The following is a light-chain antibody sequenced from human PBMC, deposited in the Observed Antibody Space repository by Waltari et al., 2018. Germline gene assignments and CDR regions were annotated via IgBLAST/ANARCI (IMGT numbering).Light chain of an antibody. CDR1: QSLVYTDGISY. J-gene: IGKJ5*01. CDR2: KVS. V-gene: IGKV2-30*01. Sequence: DVGLTQSPLSLPVTLGQPASISCRASQSLVYTDGISYLNWFHQRPGQAPRRLIYKVSIRYSGAPDRFSGSGSGTDFTLMISSVEADDVGVYFCMQATHWPVTFGQGTRLE. CDR3: MQATHWPVT.